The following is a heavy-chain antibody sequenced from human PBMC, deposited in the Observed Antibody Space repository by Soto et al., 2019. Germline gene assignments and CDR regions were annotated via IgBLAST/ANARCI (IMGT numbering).Heavy chain of an antibody. D-gene: IGHD5-18*01. CDR1: GFTFDDYA. CDR2: NSWNSGSI. Sequence: EVQLVESGGGLVQPGRSLRLSCAASGFTFDDYAMHWVRQAPGKGLEWVSGNSWNSGSIGYADSVKGRFTISRDNAKNSLYLQMNSLRAEDTALYYCAKAGVWYSYRYDWFDPWGQGTLVTVSS. CDR3: AKAGVWYSYRYDWFDP. V-gene: IGHV3-9*01. J-gene: IGHJ5*02.